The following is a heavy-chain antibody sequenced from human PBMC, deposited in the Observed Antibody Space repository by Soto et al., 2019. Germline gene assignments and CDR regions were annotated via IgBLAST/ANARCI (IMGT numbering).Heavy chain of an antibody. CDR2: ISGSGGST. D-gene: IGHD3-9*01. CDR3: ANHHYDILTGYFDY. Sequence: EVQLLESGGGLVQPGGSLRLSCAASGFTFSSYAMSWVRQAPGKGLEWVSAISGSGGSTYYADSVKGRFTISRDNSKNTLYLQINSLRAEDTAVYYCANHHYDILTGYFDYWGQGTLVTVSS. V-gene: IGHV3-23*01. J-gene: IGHJ4*02. CDR1: GFTFSSYA.